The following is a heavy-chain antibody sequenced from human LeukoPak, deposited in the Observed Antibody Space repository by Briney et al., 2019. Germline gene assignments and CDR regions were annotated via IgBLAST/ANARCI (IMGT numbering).Heavy chain of an antibody. CDR3: VRDGGVSGYDLLDY. J-gene: IGHJ4*02. V-gene: IGHV3-7*01. CDR1: GFTFSHYW. Sequence: GGSLRLSCAASGFTFSHYWMTWVRQAPGKGLEWVAHINQDGSEEHYMDSVKARFTISRDNAKNSLSLQMNSLRAEDTAVYYCVRDGGVSGYDLLDYWGQGTLVTVSS. CDR2: INQDGSEE. D-gene: IGHD5-12*01.